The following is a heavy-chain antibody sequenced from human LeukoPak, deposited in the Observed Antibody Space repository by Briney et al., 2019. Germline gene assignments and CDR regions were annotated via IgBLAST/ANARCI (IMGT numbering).Heavy chain of an antibody. CDR1: GYRFTKSW. Sequence: GESLKISCKGSGYRFTKSWIGWVRQMPGKGLEWLGIIYPDDSRTRYSPSFQGQVTMSVDKSISTAYLQWSSLKASDTAMYYCARQGYVWGSYRYTVTKRDAFDIWGQGTMVTVSS. CDR3: ARQGYVWGSYRYTVTKRDAFDI. J-gene: IGHJ3*02. V-gene: IGHV5-51*01. D-gene: IGHD3-16*02. CDR2: IYPDDSRT.